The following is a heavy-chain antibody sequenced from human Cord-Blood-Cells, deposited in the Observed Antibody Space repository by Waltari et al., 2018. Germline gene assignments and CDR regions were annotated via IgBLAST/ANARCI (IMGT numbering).Heavy chain of an antibody. D-gene: IGHD3-22*01. J-gene: IGHJ4*02. Sequence: CAASGFTFSSYGMHWVRQAPGKGLEWVAVIWYDGSNKYYADSVKGRFTISRDNSKNTLYLQMNSLRAEDTAVYYCARERYDSSGYSGFDYWGQGTLVTVSS. CDR1: GFTFSSYG. CDR2: IWYDGSNK. CDR3: ARERYDSSGYSGFDY. V-gene: IGHV3-33*01.